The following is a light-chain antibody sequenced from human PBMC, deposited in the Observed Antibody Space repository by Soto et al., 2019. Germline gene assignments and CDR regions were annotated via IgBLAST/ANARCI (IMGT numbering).Light chain of an antibody. Sequence: EIVLTHSPGTLSFSPVERATLSFSSSQSVSTRSLASYQQKPGQAPRLLISGASTRATGTPARFSGSGSGTVFTLTISSLQSEDFAVYYCQKYIRWPLTFGGGTKVDIK. CDR3: QKYIRWPLT. V-gene: IGKV3-15*01. J-gene: IGKJ4*01. CDR1: QSVSTRS. CDR2: GAS.